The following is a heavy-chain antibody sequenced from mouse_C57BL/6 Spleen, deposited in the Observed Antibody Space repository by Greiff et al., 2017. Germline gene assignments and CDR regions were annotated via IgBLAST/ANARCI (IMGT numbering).Heavy chain of an antibody. CDR1: GYTFTSYW. CDR3: ARSVSRRAMDY. Sequence: VQLQQPGAELVMPGASVKLSCKASGYTFTSYWMHWVKQRPGQGLEWIGEIDPSDSYTNYNQKFKGKSTLTVDKSSSTAYMQLSSLTSEDSAVYYCARSVSRRAMDYWGQGTSVTVSS. CDR2: IDPSDSYT. V-gene: IGHV1-69*01. J-gene: IGHJ4*01.